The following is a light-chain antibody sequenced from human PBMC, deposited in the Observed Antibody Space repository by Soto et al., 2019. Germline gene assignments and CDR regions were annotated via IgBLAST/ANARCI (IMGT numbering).Light chain of an antibody. CDR3: QQYNNWPRT. J-gene: IGKJ1*01. CDR2: WAS. CDR1: QSVLYSSNNKNY. Sequence: DIVMTQSPDSLTLSLGERATINCRSSQSVLYSSNNKNYLAWYQHKPGQTPKLLIYWASTRDSGVPARFSGSGSGTEFTLTISSLQSEDFAVYYCQQYNNWPRTFGQGTKVDIK. V-gene: IGKV4-1*01.